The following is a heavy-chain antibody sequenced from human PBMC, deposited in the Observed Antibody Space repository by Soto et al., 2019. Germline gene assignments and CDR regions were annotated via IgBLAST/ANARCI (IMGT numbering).Heavy chain of an antibody. CDR3: ARDRAGYKAYDA. J-gene: IGHJ5*02. CDR2: VFYSGSA. CDR1: GGSISSRDSY. V-gene: IGHV4-30-4*01. Sequence: QVQLQESGPGLVKPSQTLSLICTVSGGSISSRDSYWSWIRQSPGKGLEWIGYVFYSGSAYYNPCLKSRVTISVDTSKNQFSLNLKSVTGADTAMYFCARDRAGYKAYDAWGQGTLVTVAS. D-gene: IGHD5-12*01.